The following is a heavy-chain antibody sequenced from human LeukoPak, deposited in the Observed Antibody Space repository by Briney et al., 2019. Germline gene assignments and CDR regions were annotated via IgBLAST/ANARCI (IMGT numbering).Heavy chain of an antibody. CDR2: INQNGGVT. J-gene: IGHJ4*02. CDR3: ASTDDAAAGPN. Sequence: GGSLRLSCAASGFIFSNDWMTWVRQAPGKGLEWVANINQNGGVTFYADPVKGRLTIPRDNAKNSLYLQMNTLSVEDTAVYYCASTDDAAAGPNWGQGTLVTVSS. CDR1: GFIFSNDW. D-gene: IGHD6-25*01. V-gene: IGHV3-7*01.